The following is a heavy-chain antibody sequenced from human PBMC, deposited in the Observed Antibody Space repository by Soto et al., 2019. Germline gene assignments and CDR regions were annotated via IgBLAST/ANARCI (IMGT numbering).Heavy chain of an antibody. CDR2: IDHSGSA. V-gene: IGHV4-30-4*01. J-gene: IGHJ4*02. Sequence: QVQLQESGPGLVKPSQTLSLTCTVSAGSIRSGDYYWTWIRQPPGKGLEWIGYIDHSGSAYYNPSLTRRATISIDTSNNQFSLKMTSVTAADTAVYYCAGELGTFYFDHWGQGTLVTVSS. D-gene: IGHD7-27*01. CDR3: AGELGTFYFDH. CDR1: AGSIRSGDYY.